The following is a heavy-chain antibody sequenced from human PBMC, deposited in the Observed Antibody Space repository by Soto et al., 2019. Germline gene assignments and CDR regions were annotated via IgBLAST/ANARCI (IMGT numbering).Heavy chain of an antibody. CDR1: GGTVSSYA. V-gene: IGHV1-69*06. J-gene: IGHJ5*02. Sequence: SVKVSCKASGGTVSSYAISWVRQAPGQGLEWMGGIIPIFGTANYAQKFQGRVTITADKSTSTACMELSSLRSEDTDVYYCARGVRMTTAKNWFDPWGQGTRGTVSS. D-gene: IGHD4-4*01. CDR2: IIPIFGTA. CDR3: ARGVRMTTAKNWFDP.